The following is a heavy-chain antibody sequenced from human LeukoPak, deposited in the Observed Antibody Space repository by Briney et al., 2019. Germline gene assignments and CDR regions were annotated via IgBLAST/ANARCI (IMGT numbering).Heavy chain of an antibody. V-gene: IGHV3-74*01. D-gene: IGHD1-1*01. CDR1: GSNFSSYW. Sequence: GGSLRLSCAASGSNFSSYWMHWVRQAPGKGLVWVSRINSDGSSTSYADSMKGRFTISRDNAKNTLYLQMNSLRVEDTAVYYCARDGTSNWLNLVYWGQGTLVTVSP. J-gene: IGHJ4*02. CDR3: ARDGTSNWLNLVY. CDR2: INSDGSST.